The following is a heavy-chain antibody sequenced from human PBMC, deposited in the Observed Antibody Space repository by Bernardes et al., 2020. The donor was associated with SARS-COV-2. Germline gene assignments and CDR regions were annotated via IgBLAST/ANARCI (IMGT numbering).Heavy chain of an antibody. Sequence: SETLSLTCAVSGGSIISSGNYWSWVRQHPDKGLEWIGYIHNSGGANYNPSLRDRLSMSLGTSKNQFSLNLVYVTAADTAVYYCSRDLRTRGGGERVGPGWLDPGSQGNLVTVS. CDR2: IHNSGGA. CDR3: SRDLRTRGGGERVGPGWLDP. J-gene: IGHJ5*02. D-gene: IGHD3-16*01. CDR1: GGSIISSGNY. V-gene: IGHV4-31*11.